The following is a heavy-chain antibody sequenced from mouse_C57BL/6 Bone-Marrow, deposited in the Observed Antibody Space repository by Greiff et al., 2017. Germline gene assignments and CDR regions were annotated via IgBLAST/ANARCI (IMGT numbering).Heavy chain of an antibody. J-gene: IGHJ3*01. V-gene: IGHV5-6*01. CDR2: ISGGGSYT. D-gene: IGHD3-2*02. CDR1: GFTFSSYG. CDR3: ARPLDSSGYWFAY. Sequence: EVMLVESGGDLVKPGGSLKLSCAASGFTFSSYGMSWVRQTPDKRLEWVATISGGGSYTYYPDSVKGRFTISRDNAKNTLYLQMSSLKSEDTAMYYCARPLDSSGYWFAYWGQGTLVTVSA.